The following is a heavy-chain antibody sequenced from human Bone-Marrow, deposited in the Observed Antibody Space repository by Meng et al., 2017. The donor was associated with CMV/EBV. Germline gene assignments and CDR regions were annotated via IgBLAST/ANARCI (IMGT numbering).Heavy chain of an antibody. CDR2: INAAYGNT. Sequence: SGYTFSDYAMHWVRQAPGQRLEWMGWINAAYGNTKYSQKFQGRVTITRDTSASTAYMELSSLTSEDRAVYYCARGAGSSSTLYNWFDPWGQGTLVTVSS. J-gene: IGHJ5*02. V-gene: IGHV1-3*01. CDR3: ARGAGSSSTLYNWFDP. CDR1: GYTFSDYA. D-gene: IGHD6-6*01.